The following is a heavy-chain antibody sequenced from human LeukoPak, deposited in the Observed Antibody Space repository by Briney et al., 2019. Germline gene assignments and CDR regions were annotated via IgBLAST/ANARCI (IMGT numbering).Heavy chain of an antibody. V-gene: IGHV3-7*04. CDR3: ARGANWAFEY. Sequence: PGGSLRLSCAASGFIFSNSWMNWVRQAPGKGLEWVAKIKPDGSEKYYVDSVKGRFTVSRDNAKNSLYLQMNSLRADDTAVYFCARGANWAFEYWGQGTWSPSPQ. CDR1: GFIFSNSW. J-gene: IGHJ4*02. D-gene: IGHD7-27*01. CDR2: IKPDGSEK.